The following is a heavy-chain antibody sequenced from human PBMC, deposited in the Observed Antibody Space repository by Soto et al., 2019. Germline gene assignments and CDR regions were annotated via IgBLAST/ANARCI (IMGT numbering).Heavy chain of an antibody. V-gene: IGHV1-69*06. J-gene: IGHJ4*02. CDR1: GVTFSSYA. D-gene: IGHD5-18*01. CDR3: ARFDTAMVSGGYYFDY. CDR2: IIPIVGTA. Sequence: QVQLVQSGAEVKKPGSSVKVSCKASGVTFSSYAISWVRQAPGQGLEWMGGIIPIVGTANYAQKFQGRVTITADKSTSTAYRELSSLRSEATAGYYCARFDTAMVSGGYYFDYWGQGTLVTVSS.